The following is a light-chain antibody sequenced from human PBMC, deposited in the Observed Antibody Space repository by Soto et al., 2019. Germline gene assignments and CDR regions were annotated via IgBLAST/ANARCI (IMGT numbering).Light chain of an antibody. CDR1: QSVRSNY. CDR2: GAS. Sequence: EIVLTQSPGTLSLSPGERATLSCRASQSVRSNYLAWYQQKPGQAPRLLIYGASSRATGIPDRFSGTGSGTDFTLTISRLEPEDFAVYYCQQYGGSTYTFGHGTKLEIK. CDR3: QQYGGSTYT. V-gene: IGKV3-20*01. J-gene: IGKJ2*01.